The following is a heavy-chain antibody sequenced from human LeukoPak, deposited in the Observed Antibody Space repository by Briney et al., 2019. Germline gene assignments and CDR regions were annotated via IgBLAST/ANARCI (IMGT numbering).Heavy chain of an antibody. CDR1: GFPFSSYW. CDR3: ARGQMAGY. Sequence: GGPLRLSCAASGFPFSSYWMSWVRQAPGKGLEWVANIKPDVSEKSYVDSVKGRFTISRDNAKNSMYLQMNSLRAEDTAVYYCARGQMAGYWGQGTLVTVSS. D-gene: IGHD5-24*01. J-gene: IGHJ4*02. V-gene: IGHV3-7*05. CDR2: IKPDVSEK.